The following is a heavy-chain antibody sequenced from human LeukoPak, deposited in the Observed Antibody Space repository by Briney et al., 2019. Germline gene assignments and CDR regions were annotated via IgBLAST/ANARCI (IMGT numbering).Heavy chain of an antibody. CDR2: IYYTGGT. V-gene: IGHV4-61*01. CDR1: GGSVSSGSYY. J-gene: IGHJ4*02. D-gene: IGHD4-17*01. CDR3: ARDWTGGDYGLDY. Sequence: SETLSLTCTVSGGSVSSGSYYWSWIRQPPGKGLEWMGYIYYTGGTNYNPSLKGRVTISLDTSKNQFSLKLNSVTAADTAVYYCARDWTGGDYGLDYWGRGTLVTVSS.